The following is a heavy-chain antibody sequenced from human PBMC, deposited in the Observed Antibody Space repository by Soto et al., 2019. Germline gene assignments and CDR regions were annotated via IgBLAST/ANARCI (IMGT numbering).Heavy chain of an antibody. V-gene: IGHV3-23*01. CDR1: GFTFSSYA. CDR2: ISGSGGST. Sequence: EVQLLESGGGLVQPGGSLRLSCAASGFTFSSYAMSWVRQAPGKGLEWVSAISGSGGSTYYADSVKGRFTISRDNXKXTXXLQMNSLRAEDTAVYYCAKDPYYYDSSGYYRWFDPWGQGTLVTVSS. CDR3: AKDPYYYDSSGYYRWFDP. J-gene: IGHJ5*02. D-gene: IGHD3-22*01.